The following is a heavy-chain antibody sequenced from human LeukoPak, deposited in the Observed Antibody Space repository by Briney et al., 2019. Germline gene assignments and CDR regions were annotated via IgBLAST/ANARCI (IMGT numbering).Heavy chain of an antibody. J-gene: IGHJ2*01. Sequence: SVKVSGKASGATFSSYPISGVRRAPGKGLEGLGGIIPIFGTANYAQKFQGRVTITADESTSTAYMELSSLRSEDTAAYYCARGRAVALVFDLWGRGTLVTVSS. V-gene: IGHV1-69*01. CDR3: ARGRAVALVFDL. D-gene: IGHD6-19*01. CDR2: IIPIFGTA. CDR1: GATFSSYP.